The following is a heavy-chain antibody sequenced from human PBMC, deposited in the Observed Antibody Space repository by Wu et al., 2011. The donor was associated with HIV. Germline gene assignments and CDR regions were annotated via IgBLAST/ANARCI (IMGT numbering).Heavy chain of an antibody. V-gene: IGHV1-69-2*01. D-gene: IGHD1-1*01. J-gene: IGHJ1*01. CDR3: ATIPQVRQLAQSDYFQH. CDR2: VDPQTAET. CDR1: GYPFTEHF. Sequence: EVRLVQSGAEVKKPGASVKISCTISGYPFTEHFIQWVRQTPEKGFAWMGFVDPQTAETFYAETFQGRVIMTADSSSDTAYLELSSLQSQDTALYYCATIPQVRQLAQSDYFQHWGQGTLVTVSS.